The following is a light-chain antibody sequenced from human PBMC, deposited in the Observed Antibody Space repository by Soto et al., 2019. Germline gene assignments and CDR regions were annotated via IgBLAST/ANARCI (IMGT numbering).Light chain of an antibody. Sequence: QSALTQPPSASGSPGQSVTISCTGTSSDVGKYDYVSWFQHHPGKAPKLIIYEVSKRPSGVPDRFSGSKSGSTASLTVSGLQTEDEGDYYCSAYTARSTLVFGGGTKLTVL. CDR2: EVS. CDR1: SSDVGKYDY. J-gene: IGLJ3*02. CDR3: SAYTARSTLV. V-gene: IGLV2-8*01.